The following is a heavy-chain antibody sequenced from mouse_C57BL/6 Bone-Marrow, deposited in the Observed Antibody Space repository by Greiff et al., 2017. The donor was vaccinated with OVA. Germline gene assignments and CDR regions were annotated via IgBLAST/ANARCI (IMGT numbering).Heavy chain of an antibody. Sequence: VQLQQPGAELVKPGASVKLSCKASGYTFTSYWMQWVKQRPGQGLEWIGEIDPSDSYTNYNQKFKGKATLTVDTSSSTAYMQLSSLTSEDSAVYYCERGDYDPFAYWGQGTLVTVSA. CDR3: ERGDYDPFAY. V-gene: IGHV1-50*01. CDR1: GYTFTSYW. D-gene: IGHD2-4*01. J-gene: IGHJ3*01. CDR2: IDPSDSYT.